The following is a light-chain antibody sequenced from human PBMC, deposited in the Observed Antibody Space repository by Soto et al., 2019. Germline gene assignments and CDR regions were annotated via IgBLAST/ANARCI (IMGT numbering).Light chain of an antibody. V-gene: IGKV3-11*01. CDR2: DAS. Sequence: EIVMTQSPATLSASPGERATLSCRASQSVSSNLAWYQHKPGQAPRLLIYDASHRATGISARFSGSGSGTDFTLTISSLEPEDFAVYYCQQRSNWPWTFGQGTKVDIK. CDR3: QQRSNWPWT. CDR1: QSVSSN. J-gene: IGKJ1*01.